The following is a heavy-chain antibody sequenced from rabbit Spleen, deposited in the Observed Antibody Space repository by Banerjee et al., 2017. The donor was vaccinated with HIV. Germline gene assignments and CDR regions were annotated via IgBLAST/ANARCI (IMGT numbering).Heavy chain of an antibody. D-gene: IGHD6-1*01. CDR2: IAGSSSGFT. CDR1: GFSLSHSDW. V-gene: IGHV1S45*01. CDR3: VREAGYGGYGDANL. J-gene: IGHJ4*01. Sequence: QEQVVESGGDLVKPGASLTLTCTASGFSLSHSDWIYWVRQAPGKGLEWISCIAGSSSGFTYSATWAKGRFIISKTSSTTVTLQLNSLTVADTATYFCVREAGYGGYGDANLWGPGTLVTVS.